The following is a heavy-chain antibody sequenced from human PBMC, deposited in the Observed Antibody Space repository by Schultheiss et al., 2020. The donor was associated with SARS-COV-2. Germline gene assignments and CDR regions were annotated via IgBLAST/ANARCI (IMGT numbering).Heavy chain of an antibody. D-gene: IGHD6-13*01. CDR2: IWYDGSNK. CDR3: AKERLEGTAAFDN. J-gene: IGHJ4*02. Sequence: GESLKISCAASGFTFSSYGMHWVRQAPGKGLEWVAVIWYDGSNKYYADSVKGRFTISRDNSKNTLYLQMNSLRAEDTAVYYCAKERLEGTAAFDNWGQGTLVTVSS. V-gene: IGHV3-30*02. CDR1: GFTFSSYG.